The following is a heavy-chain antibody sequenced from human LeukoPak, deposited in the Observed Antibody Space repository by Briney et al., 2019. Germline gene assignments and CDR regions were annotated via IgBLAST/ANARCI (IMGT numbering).Heavy chain of an antibody. CDR2: IYTSGST. J-gene: IGHJ6*03. V-gene: IGHV4-61*02. CDR1: GGSISSGSYY. CDR3: ARVRDTAMGPYYYYYMDV. Sequence: PSQTLSLTCTVSGGSISSGSYYWSWIRQPAGKGLEWIGRIYTSGSTHYHPSLKSRVTISVDTSKNQFSLKLSSVTAADTAVYYCARVRDTAMGPYYYYYMDVWGKGTTVTVSS. D-gene: IGHD5-18*01.